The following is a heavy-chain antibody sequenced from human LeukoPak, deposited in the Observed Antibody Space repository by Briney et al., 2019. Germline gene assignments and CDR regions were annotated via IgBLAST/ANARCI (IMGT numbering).Heavy chain of an antibody. CDR2: IYWDDDK. V-gene: IGHV2-5*02. J-gene: IGHJ5*02. Sequence: ESGPTLVKPTQTLTLTCTFSGFSLSTRAVGVGWIRQPPVKALEWLALIYWDDDKRYSPSLKSRLTITKDTSKNQVVLTMTNMDPVDTATYYCAAFLWFGELSRNWFDPWGQGTLVTVSS. CDR3: AAFLWFGELSRNWFDP. CDR1: GFSLSTRAVG. D-gene: IGHD3-10*01.